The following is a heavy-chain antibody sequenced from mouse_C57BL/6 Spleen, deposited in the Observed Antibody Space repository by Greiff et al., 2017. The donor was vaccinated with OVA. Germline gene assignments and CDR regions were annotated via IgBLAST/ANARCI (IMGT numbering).Heavy chain of an antibody. CDR3: ARRLDYAMDY. Sequence: QVQLQQSGAELVRPGASVKLSCKASGYTFTSYGISWVQQSTGQGLEWIGEIYPRGGNTYYNEKFKGKATLTADKSSSTAYMQLRSLTSEDSAVYFCARRLDYAMDYWGQGTSVTVSS. V-gene: IGHV1-81*01. CDR2: IYPRGGNT. CDR1: GYTFTSYG. J-gene: IGHJ4*01. D-gene: IGHD4-1*01.